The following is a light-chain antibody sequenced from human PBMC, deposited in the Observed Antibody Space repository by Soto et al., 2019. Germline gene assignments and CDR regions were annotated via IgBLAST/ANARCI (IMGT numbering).Light chain of an antibody. CDR2: GAS. J-gene: IGKJ4*01. CDR1: QSVSSIY. CDR3: QQYGTSPT. Sequence: EILLTQSPGTVSLSPWEIATLSFRASQSVSSIYLAWYQKKPGQAPRLLIYGASSRATDIPDRFSGSGSGTDFTLTISRLEPEDSAVYYCQQYGTSPTFGGGTKVDIK. V-gene: IGKV3-20*01.